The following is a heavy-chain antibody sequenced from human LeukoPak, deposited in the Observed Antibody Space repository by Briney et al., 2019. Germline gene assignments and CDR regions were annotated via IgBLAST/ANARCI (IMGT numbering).Heavy chain of an antibody. CDR3: ASARGSYNWNYHWFDP. CDR2: ISAYNGNT. V-gene: IGHV1-18*01. D-gene: IGHD1-7*01. CDR1: GYTFTSYG. J-gene: IGHJ5*02. Sequence: EASVKVSCKASGYTFTSYGISWVRQAPGQGLEWMGWISAYNGNTNYAQKLQGRVTMTTDTSTSTVYMELRSLRSDDTAVYYCASARGSYNWNYHWFDPWGQGTLVTVSS.